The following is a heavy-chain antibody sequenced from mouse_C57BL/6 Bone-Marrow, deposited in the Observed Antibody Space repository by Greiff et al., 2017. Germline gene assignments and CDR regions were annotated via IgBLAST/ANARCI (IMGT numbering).Heavy chain of an antibody. D-gene: IGHD1-3*01. J-gene: IGHJ4*01. CDR2: MHPNGGSP. CDR3: ARSYMAMDY. CDR1: GYTFTNYW. Sequence: VQLQQPGAELVKPGASVKLSCKASGYTFTNYWMHWVKQRPGQGLEWIGMMHPNGGSPDYNEKFKSEATLSVDKSSRTAYMELSSLTSEDSAVYYCARSYMAMDYWGQGTSVTVSS. V-gene: IGHV1-64*01.